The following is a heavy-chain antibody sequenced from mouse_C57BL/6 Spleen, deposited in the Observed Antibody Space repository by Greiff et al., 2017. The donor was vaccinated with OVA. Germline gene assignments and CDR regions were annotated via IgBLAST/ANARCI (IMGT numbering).Heavy chain of an antibody. CDR1: GYSITSGYY. Sequence: EVKLVESGPGLVKPSQSLSLTCSVTGYSITSGYYWNWIRQFPGNKLEWMGYISYDGSNNYNPSLKNRISITRDTSKNQFFLKLNSVTTEDTATYYCASSPAYYYGSSSYAMDYWGQGTSVTVSS. CDR2: ISYDGSN. CDR3: ASSPAYYYGSSSYAMDY. V-gene: IGHV3-6*01. D-gene: IGHD1-1*01. J-gene: IGHJ4*01.